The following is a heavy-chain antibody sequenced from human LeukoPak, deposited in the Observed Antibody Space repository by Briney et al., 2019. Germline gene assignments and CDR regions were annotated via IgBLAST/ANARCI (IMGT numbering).Heavy chain of an antibody. Sequence: ASVKVSCKASGYTFTSYAMHWVRQAPGQRLEWMGWINAGNGNTKYSQKSQGRVTITRDTSASTAYMELSSLRSEDTAVYYCARVGQWLVFDYWGQGTLVTVSS. CDR3: ARVGQWLVFDY. D-gene: IGHD6-19*01. V-gene: IGHV1-3*01. J-gene: IGHJ4*02. CDR1: GYTFTSYA. CDR2: INAGNGNT.